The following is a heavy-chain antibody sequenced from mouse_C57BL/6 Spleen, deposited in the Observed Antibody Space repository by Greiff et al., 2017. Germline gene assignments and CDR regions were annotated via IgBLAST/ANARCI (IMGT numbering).Heavy chain of an antibody. CDR2: IDPDSGGT. CDR3: TRLYGSLGYAMDY. J-gene: IGHJ4*01. V-gene: IGHV1-15*01. CDR1: GYTFTDYE. Sequence: VQLQQSGAELVRPGASVTLSCKASGYTFTDYEMHWVKQTPVHGLEWIGAIDPDSGGTAYNQKFKGKAILTADKSSSTAYMELRSLTSEDSAVYYCTRLYGSLGYAMDYWGQGTSVTVSS. D-gene: IGHD1-1*01.